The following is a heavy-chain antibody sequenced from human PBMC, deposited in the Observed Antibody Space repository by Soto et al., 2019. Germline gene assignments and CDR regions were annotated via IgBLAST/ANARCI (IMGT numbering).Heavy chain of an antibody. Sequence: QDPLVQSGAEVKKPGASVTVSCKASGYSFTNYGITWVRQAPGQGLEGLGWISAFNGNTHYAQKVQGRVTMTTDASTSTAYMELRSLRSDDTAVYYCARDRGVAPPVAGNTHYYYYMDVWGKGTTVTVSS. CDR1: GYSFTNYG. D-gene: IGHD6-19*01. V-gene: IGHV1-18*01. CDR2: ISAFNGNT. CDR3: ARDRGVAPPVAGNTHYYYYMDV. J-gene: IGHJ6*03.